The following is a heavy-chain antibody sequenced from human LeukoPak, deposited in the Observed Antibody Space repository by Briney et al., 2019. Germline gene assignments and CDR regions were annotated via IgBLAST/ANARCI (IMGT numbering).Heavy chain of an antibody. Sequence: GGSLRLSCAASGFTFSRYGMHWVRQAPGKGLEWVAYTRYDGSNKSYVDSVKGRFRISRDNSKNTLYLQMNSLRAEDTAVYYCARRYCSSSSCSDEGFDIWGQGTMVTVSS. V-gene: IGHV3-30*02. J-gene: IGHJ3*02. CDR3: ARRYCSSSSCSDEGFDI. CDR2: TRYDGSNK. D-gene: IGHD2-2*01. CDR1: GFTFSRYG.